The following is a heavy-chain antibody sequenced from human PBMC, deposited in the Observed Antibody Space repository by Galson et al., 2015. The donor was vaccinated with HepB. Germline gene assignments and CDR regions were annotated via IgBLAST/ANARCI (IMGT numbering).Heavy chain of an antibody. J-gene: IGHJ6*02. CDR3: ASGQWLRWPWGGDPGYYYYYGMDV. D-gene: IGHD5-12*01. CDR1: GYTFTSYG. V-gene: IGHV1-18*04. CDR2: ISAYNGNT. Sequence: SVKVSCKASGYTFTSYGISWVRQAPGQGLEWMGWISAYNGNTNYAQKLQGRVTMTTDTSTSTAYMELRSLRSDDTAVYYCASGQWLRWPWGGDPGYYYYYGMDVWGQGTTVTVSS.